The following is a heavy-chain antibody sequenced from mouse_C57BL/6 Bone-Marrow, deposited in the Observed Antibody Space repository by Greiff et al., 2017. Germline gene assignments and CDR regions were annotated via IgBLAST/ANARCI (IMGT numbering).Heavy chain of an antibody. CDR3: ARYDGYYYYYAMDY. CDR1: GFTFSSYA. D-gene: IGHD2-3*01. CDR2: ISDGGSYT. Sequence: DVQLVESGGGLVKPGGSLKLSCAASGFTFSSYAMSWVRQTPEKRLEWVATISDGGSYTYYPDNVKGRFTISRDNAKNNLYLQMSHLKSEDTAMYYCARYDGYYYYYAMDYWGQGTSVTVSS. V-gene: IGHV5-4*01. J-gene: IGHJ4*01.